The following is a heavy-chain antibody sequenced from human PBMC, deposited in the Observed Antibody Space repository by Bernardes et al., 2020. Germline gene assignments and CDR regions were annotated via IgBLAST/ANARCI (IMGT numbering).Heavy chain of an antibody. J-gene: IGHJ4*02. CDR3: ARDLQADYIYDY. CDR1: GFIFSNHA. D-gene: IGHD4-4*01. V-gene: IGHV3-64*01. Sequence: GGSLRLSCVASGFIFSNHAMHWVRQAPGRGLEYVSAITSDGSSAHYSSSVKARFTISRDNSKNTLYLQMGSLRPEDMAVYYCARDLQADYIYDYWGQGNLVTVSS. CDR2: ITSDGSSA.